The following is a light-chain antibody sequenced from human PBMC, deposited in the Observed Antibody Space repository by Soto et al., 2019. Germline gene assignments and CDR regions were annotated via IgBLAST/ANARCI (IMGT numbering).Light chain of an antibody. J-gene: IGLJ7*01. V-gene: IGLV1-47*01. CDR3: AAWDDSLSGPV. CDR1: SSNIGSNY. CDR2: RNN. Sequence: QSVLTQPPSASGTPGXRVTISCSGSSSNIGSNYVYWYQQLPGTAPKLLIYRNNQRPSGVPDRFSGSKSGTSASLAISGLRSEDEADYYCAAWDDSLSGPVFGGGTKLTVL.